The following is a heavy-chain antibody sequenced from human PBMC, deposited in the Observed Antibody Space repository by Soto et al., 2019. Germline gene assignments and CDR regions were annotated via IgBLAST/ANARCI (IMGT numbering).Heavy chain of an antibody. V-gene: IGHV1-69*06. D-gene: IGHD2-15*01. CDR1: GGTFSSYA. J-gene: IGHJ6*02. CDR3: ATSYCSGGSCYLDYYYGMDV. CDR2: IIPKFGTA. Sequence: EASVKVSCKASGGTFSSYAISWVRQAPGQGLEWMGGIIPKFGTANYAQKFQGRVTMTEDTSTDTAYMELSSLRSEDTAVYYCATSYCSGGSCYLDYYYGMDVWGQGTTVNVSS.